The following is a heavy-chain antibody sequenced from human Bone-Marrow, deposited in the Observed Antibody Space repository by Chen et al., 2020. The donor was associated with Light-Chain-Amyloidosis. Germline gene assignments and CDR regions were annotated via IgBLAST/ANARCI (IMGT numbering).Heavy chain of an antibody. CDR2: IYYSGST. CDR3: ARGYEQQLF. V-gene: IGHV4-34*01. D-gene: IGHD6-13*01. J-gene: IGHJ4*02. CDR1: GGSFSGYY. Sequence: QVQLQQWGAGLLKPSETLSLTCAVYGGSFSGYYWSWIRQPPGKGLEWIGYIYYSGSTYYNPSLKSRVTISVDTSKNQFSLKLSSVTAADTAVYYCARGYEQQLFWGQGTLVTVSS.